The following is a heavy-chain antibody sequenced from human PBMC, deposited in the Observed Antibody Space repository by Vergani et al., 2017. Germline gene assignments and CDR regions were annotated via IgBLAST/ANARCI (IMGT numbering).Heavy chain of an antibody. Sequence: QVQLVQSGAEVKKPGASVKVSCKASGYTFTGYYMHWVRQAPGQGLEWMGWINPNRGGTNYAQKFQGRVTMTRDTSISTAYMELSRLRSDDTAVYYCARSCSSTSCYRFDYWGQGTLVTVSS. V-gene: IGHV1-2*02. D-gene: IGHD2-2*02. CDR1: GYTFTGYY. CDR3: ARSCSSTSCYRFDY. CDR2: INPNRGGT. J-gene: IGHJ4*02.